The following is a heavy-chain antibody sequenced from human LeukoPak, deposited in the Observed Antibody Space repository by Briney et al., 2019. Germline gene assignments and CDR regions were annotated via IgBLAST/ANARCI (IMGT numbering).Heavy chain of an antibody. Sequence: PERSLRLSCAASGFTFSSYAMHWVRQAPGKGLEWVAVISYDGSNKYYADSVKGRFTISRDNSKNTLYLQMNSLRAEDTAVYYCARGATQWLVRGPFDYWGQGTLVTVSS. CDR3: ARGATQWLVRGPFDY. V-gene: IGHV3-30*04. CDR1: GFTFSSYA. D-gene: IGHD6-19*01. J-gene: IGHJ4*02. CDR2: ISYDGSNK.